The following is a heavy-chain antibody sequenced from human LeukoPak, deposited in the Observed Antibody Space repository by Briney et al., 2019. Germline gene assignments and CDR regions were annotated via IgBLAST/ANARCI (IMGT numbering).Heavy chain of an antibody. CDR1: GLTFSSYE. Sequence: GGSLRLSCAASGLTFSSYEMNWLRQAPGKGLEWVSYISSSGSTIYYADSVKGRFTISRDNAKNSLYLQMNSLRAEDTGVYYCAGGDTVAGSYHLDYWGQGTLVTVSS. CDR3: AGGDTVAGSYHLDY. J-gene: IGHJ4*02. V-gene: IGHV3-48*03. CDR2: ISSSGSTI. D-gene: IGHD6-19*01.